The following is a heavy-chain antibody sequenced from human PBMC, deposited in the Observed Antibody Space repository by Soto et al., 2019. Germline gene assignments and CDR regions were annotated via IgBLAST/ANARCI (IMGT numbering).Heavy chain of an antibody. Sequence: GSLRLSCAASGFTFSSYWMSWVRQAPGKGLEWVANIKQDGSEKYQVDSVKGRFTISRDNAKNSLYLQVNSLRAEDTAVYYCARDSSGWYGWDAFDIWGQGTMVTVSS. CDR1: GFTFSSYW. J-gene: IGHJ3*02. D-gene: IGHD6-19*01. CDR2: IKQDGSEK. V-gene: IGHV3-7*03. CDR3: ARDSSGWYGWDAFDI.